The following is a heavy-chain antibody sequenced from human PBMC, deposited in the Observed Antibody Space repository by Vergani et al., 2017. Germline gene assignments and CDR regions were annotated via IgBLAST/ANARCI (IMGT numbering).Heavy chain of an antibody. CDR1: GGSISSYY. J-gene: IGHJ4*02. V-gene: IGHV4-59*12. CDR3: ARYKVDYVQTFDY. Sequence: QVQLQESGPGLVKPSETLSLTCTVSGGSISSYYWSWIRQPPGKGLEWIGYIYYSGSTNYNPSLKSRVTISVDTSKNQFSLKLSSVTAADTAVYYCARYKVDYVQTFDYWGQGTLVTVSS. D-gene: IGHD3-16*01. CDR2: IYYSGST.